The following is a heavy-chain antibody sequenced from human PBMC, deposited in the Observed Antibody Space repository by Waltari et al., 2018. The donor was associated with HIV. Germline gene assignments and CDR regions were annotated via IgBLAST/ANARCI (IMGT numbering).Heavy chain of an antibody. Sequence: QVQLVQSGAEVKKPGASGRVSCKASGYTFSVNFIHWVRQAPGQGLEWMGWMNPNNGGTKYAQKFQGRVTMTRDTSITTAYMELNGLRSDDTAVYYCARGALQWLIDYWGQGSLVTVSS. CDR2: MNPNNGGT. V-gene: IGHV1-2*02. J-gene: IGHJ4*02. CDR3: ARGALQWLIDY. D-gene: IGHD6-19*01. CDR1: GYTFSVNF.